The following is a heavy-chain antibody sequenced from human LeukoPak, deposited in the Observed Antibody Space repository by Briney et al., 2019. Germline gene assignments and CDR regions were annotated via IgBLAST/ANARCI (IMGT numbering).Heavy chain of an antibody. CDR2: IIPNFGTA. J-gene: IGHJ4*02. D-gene: IGHD5-24*01. CDR1: GGTFSSYA. CDR3: ASSVEMATIISYFDY. Sequence: ASVKVSCKASGGTFSSYAISWVRQAPGQGLEWMGGIIPNFGTANYAQKFQGRVTITADESTSTAYMELSSLRSEDTAVYYCASSVEMATIISYFDYWGQGTLVTVSS. V-gene: IGHV1-69*13.